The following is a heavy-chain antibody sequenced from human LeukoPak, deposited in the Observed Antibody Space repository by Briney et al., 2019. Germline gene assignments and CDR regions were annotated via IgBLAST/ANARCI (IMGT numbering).Heavy chain of an antibody. Sequence: PSETLSLTCAVSGYSISSGYYWGWIRQPPGKGLEWIGSIYHSGTTYYNPSLKSRVTISVDTSKNQFSLKLSSVTAADTAVYYCARSGSYCGGDCQFDYWGQGTLVTVSS. CDR1: GYSISSGYY. D-gene: IGHD2-21*01. CDR2: IYHSGTT. CDR3: ARSGSYCGGDCQFDY. V-gene: IGHV4-38-2*01. J-gene: IGHJ4*02.